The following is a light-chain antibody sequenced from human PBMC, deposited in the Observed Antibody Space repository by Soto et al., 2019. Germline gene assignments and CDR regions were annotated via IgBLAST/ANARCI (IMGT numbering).Light chain of an antibody. J-gene: IGLJ1*01. CDR3: SSYAGSNNYV. V-gene: IGLV2-8*01. CDR2: EVS. CDR1: SSDVGGYNY. Sequence: QSVLTQPPSASGSPGQSVTISCTGTSSDVGGYNYVSWYQQHPGKAPKLMIYEVSKRPSGVPDRFSASKSGNTASLTVSGLQAEDEDDYYCSSYAGSNNYVFGTGTKVTVL.